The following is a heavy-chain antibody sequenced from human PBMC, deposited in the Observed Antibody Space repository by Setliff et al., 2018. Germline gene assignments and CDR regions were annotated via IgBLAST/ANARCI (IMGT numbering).Heavy chain of an antibody. Sequence: PSETLSLTCTVSGGTLTDYFWSWVRQPPGKRLEWIGDIDHGGGSSYNPSLQSRVTLSLDTSENEFSLRLTSATAADTAVYYCARHGGWTPFDFWGQGALVTVSS. V-gene: IGHV4-34*01. CDR2: IDHGGGS. D-gene: IGHD2-15*01. J-gene: IGHJ4*02. CDR1: GGTLTDYF. CDR3: ARHGGWTPFDF.